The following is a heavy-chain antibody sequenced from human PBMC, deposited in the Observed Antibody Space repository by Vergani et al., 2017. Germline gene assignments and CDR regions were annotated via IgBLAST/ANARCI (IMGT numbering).Heavy chain of an antibody. J-gene: IGHJ6*02. D-gene: IGHD6-6*01. CDR2: INPNSGGT. Sequence: QVQLVQSGAEVKKPGASVKVSCKASGYTFTGYYMHWVRQAPGQGLEWMGWINPNSGGTNYAQKFQGRVTMTRDTSISTAYMELSRLRSDDTAVYYCARVAAVGGQYSSSSGYYYYYGMDVWGQGTTVTVSS. CDR3: ARVAAVGGQYSSSSGYYYYYGMDV. V-gene: IGHV1-2*02. CDR1: GYTFTGYY.